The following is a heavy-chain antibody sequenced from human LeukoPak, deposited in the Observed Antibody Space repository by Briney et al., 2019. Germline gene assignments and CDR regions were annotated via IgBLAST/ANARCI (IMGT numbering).Heavy chain of an antibody. CDR2: ISAYNGNT. Sequence: ASVKVSCKASGYTFTSYGISWVRQAPGQGLEWMGWISAYNGNTNYAQKLQGRVTMTTDTSTSTAYMELRSLRSDDTAVYYCARERYGSGSYYTDYWGQGTLVTVSS. D-gene: IGHD3-10*01. V-gene: IGHV1-18*01. CDR3: ARERYGSGSYYTDY. J-gene: IGHJ4*02. CDR1: GYTFTSYG.